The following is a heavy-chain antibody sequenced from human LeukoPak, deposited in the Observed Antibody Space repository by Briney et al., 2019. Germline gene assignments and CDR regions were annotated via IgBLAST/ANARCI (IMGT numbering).Heavy chain of an antibody. CDR2: ISDSGGNT. CDR1: GFAFSSYA. Sequence: PGGSLRLSCAASGFAFSSYAMSWVRQAPRKGLGWVSAISDSGGNTYYADSVKGRFTISRDNSKNTLYLQMNSLRAEDTAVYYCARGEGLFDYWGQGTLVTVSS. CDR3: ARGEGLFDY. V-gene: IGHV3-23*01. J-gene: IGHJ4*02.